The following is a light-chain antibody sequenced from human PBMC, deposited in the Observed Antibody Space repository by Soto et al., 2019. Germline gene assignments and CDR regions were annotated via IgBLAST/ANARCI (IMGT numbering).Light chain of an antibody. Sequence: EIVLTQSPATLSLYPGERATLSCRASQSVSSYLAWYQQKPGQAPRLLIYGASSRATGIPDRFSGSGSGTDITLTISSLQSEDFAVYYCQQYSIWRTFGQGTKVDIK. CDR1: QSVSSY. CDR3: QQYSIWRT. V-gene: IGKV3-11*01. J-gene: IGKJ1*01. CDR2: GAS.